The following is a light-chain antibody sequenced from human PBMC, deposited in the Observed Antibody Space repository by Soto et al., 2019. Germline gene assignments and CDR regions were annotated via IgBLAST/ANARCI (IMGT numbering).Light chain of an antibody. J-gene: IGLJ3*02. V-gene: IGLV2-14*03. CDR2: EVR. CDR1: SSDIGAWNY. CDR3: SSYTTSTTWA. Sequence: QSALTQPASVSGSPGQSITLSCTGSSSDIGAWNYVSWFQQHPGKAPKLIIYEVRNRPSGVSDRFSGSKSGNTASLTISGLQAEDEAHYHCSSYTTSTTWAFGGGTKVTVL.